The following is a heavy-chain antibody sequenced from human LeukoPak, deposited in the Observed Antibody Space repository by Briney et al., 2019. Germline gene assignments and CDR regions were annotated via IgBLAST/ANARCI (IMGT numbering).Heavy chain of an antibody. Sequence: SETLSLTCTVSGGSISSYYWSWSRQPPGKGLEWIGYIYYSGSPNYNPSLKSRVTISVHTSKKQFSLKLSSVTAADTAVYYCARSIAVAGIVSDYYYYGMDVWGQGTTVTVSS. V-gene: IGHV4-59*08. J-gene: IGHJ6*02. CDR2: IYYSGSP. D-gene: IGHD6-19*01. CDR3: ARSIAVAGIVSDYYYYGMDV. CDR1: GGSISSYY.